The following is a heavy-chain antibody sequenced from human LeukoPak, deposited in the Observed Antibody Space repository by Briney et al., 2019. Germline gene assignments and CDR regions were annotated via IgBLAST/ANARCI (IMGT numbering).Heavy chain of an antibody. D-gene: IGHD3-9*01. CDR1: GGSISSYY. J-gene: IGHJ5*02. Sequence: SETLSLTCTVSGGSISSYYWSWIRQPSGKGLKWIGYIYYSGSTNYNPSLKSRVTISVDTSKNQFSLKLSSVTAADTAVYYCARSNYDILTGYHYNWFDPWGQGTLVTVSS. CDR3: ARSNYDILTGYHYNWFDP. CDR2: IYYSGST. V-gene: IGHV4-59*08.